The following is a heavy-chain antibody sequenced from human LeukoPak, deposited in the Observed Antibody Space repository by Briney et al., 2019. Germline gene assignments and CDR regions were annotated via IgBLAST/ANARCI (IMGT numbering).Heavy chain of an antibody. CDR3: ARDLDYYDSSGSHRRRNYFDY. V-gene: IGHV3-53*01. J-gene: IGHJ4*02. D-gene: IGHD3-22*01. CDR1: GFTVSSSY. CDR2: IHSDRST. Sequence: GGSLRLSCAASGFTVSSSYMSWVRQAPGKGLEWVSIIHSDRSTYYADSVKGRFTISRDTSKNTLYLQMNSLRGEDTAMYYCARDLDYYDSSGSHRRRNYFDYWGQGTLVTVSS.